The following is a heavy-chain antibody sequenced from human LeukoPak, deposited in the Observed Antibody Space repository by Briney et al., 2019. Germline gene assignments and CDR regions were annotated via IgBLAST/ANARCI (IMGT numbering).Heavy chain of an antibody. CDR3: AKEFYYDNSGSFHH. CDR1: GFTFSSYA. D-gene: IGHD3-22*01. Sequence: PGGSLRLSCAASGFTFSSYAMTWVRQAPGKGLEWVSVIGGGGGGTYYADSVKGRFTISRDNSKSTLYLQMNSLRVEDTAVYYCAKEFYYDNSGSFHHWGQGTLVTVSS. V-gene: IGHV3-23*01. J-gene: IGHJ1*01. CDR2: IGGGGGGT.